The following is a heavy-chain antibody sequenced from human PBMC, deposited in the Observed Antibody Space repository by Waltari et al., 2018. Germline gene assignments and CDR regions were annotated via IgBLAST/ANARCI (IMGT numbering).Heavy chain of an antibody. D-gene: IGHD1-1*01. CDR3: ARGDWNAGLGWFDP. CDR2: IYYRGRT. J-gene: IGHJ5*02. V-gene: IGHV4-59*01. Sequence: QVQLQESGPGLVKPSETLSLTCTVFGGSIRSYYWTWIRQPPGKGLEWVGYIYYRGRTKYNPPLKGRVTISVDTSKNQFSLRLSSVTSADTAVYYCARGDWNAGLGWFDPWGQGTLVTVSS. CDR1: GGSIRSYY.